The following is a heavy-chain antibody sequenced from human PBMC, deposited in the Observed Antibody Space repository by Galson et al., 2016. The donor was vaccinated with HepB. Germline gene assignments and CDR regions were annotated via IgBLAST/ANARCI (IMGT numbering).Heavy chain of an antibody. Sequence: SLRLSCAASGFTLSDYYMSWIRQGPGKGLEWVSYLGSISTYTNYADSVKGRFTISRDNAKNSLFLQMNSLRAEDTAVYYCARTTDYNDPSGYFNDAFDIWGQGTMVTVSS. D-gene: IGHD3-22*01. V-gene: IGHV3-11*06. CDR1: GFTLSDYY. J-gene: IGHJ3*02. CDR3: ARTTDYNDPSGYFNDAFDI. CDR2: LGSISTYT.